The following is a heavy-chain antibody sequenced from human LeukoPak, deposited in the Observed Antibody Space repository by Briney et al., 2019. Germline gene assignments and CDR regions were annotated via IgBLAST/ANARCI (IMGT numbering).Heavy chain of an antibody. Sequence: ASVKVSCKTSGYTFTSDGISWVRQAPGQGLEWMGWISAYNGNTNYAQKLQGRVTMTTDTSTSTAYMELRSLRSDDTAVYYCARDIVVVPAAYNWFDSWGQGTLVTVSS. CDR2: ISAYNGNT. CDR1: GYTFTSDG. CDR3: ARDIVVVPAAYNWFDS. V-gene: IGHV1-18*04. J-gene: IGHJ5*01. D-gene: IGHD2-2*01.